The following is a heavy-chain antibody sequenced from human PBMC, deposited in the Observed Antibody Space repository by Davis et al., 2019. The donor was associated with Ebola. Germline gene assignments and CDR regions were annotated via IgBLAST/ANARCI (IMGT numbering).Heavy chain of an antibody. Sequence: GESLKIPRAASGFTFGDYAMSWVRQAPGKGLEWVSTISRAGERTYYGDSVRGRFTISRDNSMNTEYVQMYSLRADDRAVYYCAKGGFYLCMDVWGKGTTVTVSS. D-gene: IGHD3-16*02. CDR2: ISRAGERT. CDR3: AKGGFYLCMDV. V-gene: IGHV3-23*01. J-gene: IGHJ6*03. CDR1: GFTFGDYA.